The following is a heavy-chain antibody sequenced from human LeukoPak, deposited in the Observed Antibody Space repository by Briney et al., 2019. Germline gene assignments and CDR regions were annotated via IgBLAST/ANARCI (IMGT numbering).Heavy chain of an antibody. CDR2: VSDSGTT. D-gene: IGHD6-6*01. Sequence: SETLSLTCTVSGGSISRYYWTWIRQPPGKGLEWFGYVSDSGTTNYNPSLKNRVTISVDTSKNHFSLKLSSVTAADTAVYYSARDLIQYSSSSHYYYYYMDVWGKGTTVTVSS. V-gene: IGHV4-59*01. J-gene: IGHJ6*03. CDR3: ARDLIQYSSSSHYYYYYMDV. CDR1: GGSISRYY.